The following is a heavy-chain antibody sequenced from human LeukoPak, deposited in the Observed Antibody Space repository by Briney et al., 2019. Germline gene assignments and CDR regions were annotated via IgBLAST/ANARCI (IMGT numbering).Heavy chain of an antibody. J-gene: IGHJ4*02. V-gene: IGHV3-33*01. CDR2: IWYDGSNK. CDR3: ARDRITMIRGSGGSLDY. D-gene: IGHD3-10*01. CDR1: GFTFSNYG. Sequence: PGGSLRLSCAASGFTFSNYGMHWVRQAPGKGLEWVAVIWYDGSNKNYADAVKGRFTISRDNSKNTLYLQMNSLRADDTAVYYCARDRITMIRGSGGSLDYWGQGTLVTASS.